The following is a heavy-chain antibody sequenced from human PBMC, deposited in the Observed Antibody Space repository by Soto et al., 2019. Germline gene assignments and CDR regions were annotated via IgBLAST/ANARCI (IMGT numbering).Heavy chain of an antibody. CDR3: ARDLWGYCGADCYPLDV. J-gene: IGHJ6*02. CDR2: MYNTGST. Sequence: PSETLSLTCTVSGGPISSYYWSWIRQPPGKGLEWIGYMYNTGSTIYNPSLKSRVTISVDTSKNQFSLKLNSVTAADTAVYYCARDLWGYCGADCYPLDVWGQGTTVTVSS. CDR1: GGPISSYY. V-gene: IGHV4-59*01. D-gene: IGHD2-21*02.